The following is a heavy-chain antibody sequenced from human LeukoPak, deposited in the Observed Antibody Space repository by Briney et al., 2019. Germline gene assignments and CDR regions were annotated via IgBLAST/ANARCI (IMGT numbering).Heavy chain of an antibody. J-gene: IGHJ5*02. Sequence: PSKTLSLTCAVPDGSLSSRGYSWSWMRQPPGKGLEWLGYIYHSGSTYYNPSLKSRVTISVDRSKYQFSLKLSSVTAADTAVYYCARGITMVRGVDFNWFDPWGQGTLVTVSS. CDR3: ARGITMVRGVDFNWFDP. D-gene: IGHD3-10*01. CDR1: DGSLSSRGYS. V-gene: IGHV4-30-2*01. CDR2: IYHSGST.